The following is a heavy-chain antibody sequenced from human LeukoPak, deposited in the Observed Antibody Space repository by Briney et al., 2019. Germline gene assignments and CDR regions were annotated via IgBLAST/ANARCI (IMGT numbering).Heavy chain of an antibody. CDR1: GYTFTGYF. D-gene: IGHD4-23*01. Sequence: GASVKVSCRAFGYTFTGYFIHWVRQAPGQGPEWMGWINPNSGGTSYAQKFQGRVTMTRDTSTSTAYMELSRLRSDDRAVYYCARNYDGACDYWGQGTLVTVSS. CDR2: INPNSGGT. V-gene: IGHV1-2*02. J-gene: IGHJ4*02. CDR3: ARNYDGACDY.